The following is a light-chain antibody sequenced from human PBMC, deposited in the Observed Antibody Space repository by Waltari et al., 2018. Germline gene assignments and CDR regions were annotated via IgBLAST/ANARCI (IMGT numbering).Light chain of an antibody. CDR2: EVT. J-gene: IGLJ1*01. Sequence: QSGLAQPASASGSPGQSITIPCTGHSRDVGKYNLASSYQQRTGKAPRLLIYEVTKRAPGTSDRFSASKSGNTASLSISGLQAQEDEADYYCCSYVGLGTYVFGTGTKVTV. CDR1: SRDVGKYNL. V-gene: IGLV2-23*02. CDR3: CSYVGLGTYV.